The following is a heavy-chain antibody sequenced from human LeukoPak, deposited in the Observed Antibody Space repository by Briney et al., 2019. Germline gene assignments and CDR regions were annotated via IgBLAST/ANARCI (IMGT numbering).Heavy chain of an antibody. Sequence: SETLSLTCTVSGGSISSYYWSWIRQPPGKGLEWIGYIYYSGSTNYNPSLKSRVTISVDTSKNQFSLKLSSVTAADTAVYYCARGIEPTRDYDFWSALGVPLYYYYYMDVWGKGTTVTVSS. CDR1: GGSISSYY. V-gene: IGHV4-59*01. D-gene: IGHD3-3*01. CDR2: IYYSGST. J-gene: IGHJ6*03. CDR3: ARGIEPTRDYDFWSALGVPLYYYYYMDV.